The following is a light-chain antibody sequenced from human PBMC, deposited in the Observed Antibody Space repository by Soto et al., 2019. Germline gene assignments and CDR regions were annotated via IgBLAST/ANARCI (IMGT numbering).Light chain of an antibody. Sequence: DIQMTQSPSSLSASVGDRVTITCRASQDIRNYLAWYQQKPGKLPELLIYAASTFHSGVPSRFSGSGYGTYFTLTITTLQPEDVATYYCQEYDVVPLTFGGGTKVEIK. J-gene: IGKJ4*01. CDR2: AAS. V-gene: IGKV1-27*01. CDR1: QDIRNY. CDR3: QEYDVVPLT.